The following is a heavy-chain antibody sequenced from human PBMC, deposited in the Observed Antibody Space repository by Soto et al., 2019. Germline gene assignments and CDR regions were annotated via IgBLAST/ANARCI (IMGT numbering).Heavy chain of an antibody. CDR2: IKQDENGK. CDR3: ASHDGPAAAGLVLDF. V-gene: IGHV3-7*02. CDR1: GFTFSSRW. D-gene: IGHD6-13*01. J-gene: IGHJ4*02. Sequence: EVQLVESGGGLVQPGGSLRLSCEASGFTFSSRWMTWVRQGPGKGLEWVANIKQDENGKDYVDSVKGRFTISRDNAKNGLYLKMNSLRAEDTAVSSCASHDGPAAAGLVLDFWGQGTLVTVSS.